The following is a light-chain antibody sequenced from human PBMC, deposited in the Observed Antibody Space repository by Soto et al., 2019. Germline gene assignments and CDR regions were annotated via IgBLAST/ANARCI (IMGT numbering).Light chain of an antibody. CDR1: SSNIGAGYD. Sequence: QSVLTQPPSVSGAPGQRVTISCTGSSSNIGAGYDVHWYQRLPGTAPKLLIYGNSNRPSGAPDRFSGSKSGTSASLAITGLHAEDEADYYCPSYDSSLSGNYVFGTGTKVTVL. V-gene: IGLV1-40*01. CDR3: PSYDSSLSGNYV. J-gene: IGLJ1*01. CDR2: GNS.